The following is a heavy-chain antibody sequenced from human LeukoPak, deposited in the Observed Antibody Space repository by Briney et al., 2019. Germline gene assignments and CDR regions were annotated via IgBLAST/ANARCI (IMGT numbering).Heavy chain of an antibody. CDR3: ARRARAYCGGDCLFGAFDI. CDR2: IYYSGST. CDR1: GGSISSYY. V-gene: IGHV4-59*08. J-gene: IGHJ3*02. D-gene: IGHD2-21*02. Sequence: SETLSLTCTVSGGSISSYYWSWIRQPPGKGLEWIGYIYYSGSTNYNPSLKSRVTISVDTSKNQFSLKLSSVTAADTAVYYCARRARAYCGGDCLFGAFDIWGQGTMVTVSS.